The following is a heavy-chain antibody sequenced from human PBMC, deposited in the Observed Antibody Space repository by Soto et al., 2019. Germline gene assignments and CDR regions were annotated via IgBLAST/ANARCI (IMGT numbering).Heavy chain of an antibody. V-gene: IGHV3-7*01. CDR3: VPGFDY. J-gene: IGHJ4*02. CDR2: IKQDGSER. CDR1: GCIFSSYW. Sequence: GGSLRLSCAASGCIFSSYWMSWVRQAPGKGFEWVANIKQDGSERNYVDSVKGRFTISRDNAKNSLYLQMNSLRAEDTAVYYCVPGFDYWGQGTLVTVSS.